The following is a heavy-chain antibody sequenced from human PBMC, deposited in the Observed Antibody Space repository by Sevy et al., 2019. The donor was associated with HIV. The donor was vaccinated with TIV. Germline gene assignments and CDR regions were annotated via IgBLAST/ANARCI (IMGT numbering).Heavy chain of an antibody. V-gene: IGHV3-23*01. Sequence: GGSLRLSCAASGFTFSNYAMNWVRQAPGKGLEWVSGISGSGGSGDKTNYADSVKGRFTISRDDSKNSLYLQLNSLRAEDTAIHYCARKYDSSGYFDYWGQGTLVTVSS. CDR1: GFTFSNYA. D-gene: IGHD3-22*01. J-gene: IGHJ4*02. CDR3: ARKYDSSGYFDY. CDR2: ISGSGGSGDKT.